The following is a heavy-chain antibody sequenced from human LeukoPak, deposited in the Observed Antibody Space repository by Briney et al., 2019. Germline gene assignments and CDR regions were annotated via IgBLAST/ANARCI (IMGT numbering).Heavy chain of an antibody. Sequence: SETLSLTCAVYGGSFSGYYWSWIRQPPGKGLEWIGEINHSGSTNYNPSLKSRVTISVDTSKNQFSLKLSSVTPADTAVYYCARSDIYCSRGTCPPNTFDAFDIWGQGTMVTVSS. CDR3: ARSDIYCSRGTCPPNTFDAFDI. CDR1: GGSFSGYY. V-gene: IGHV4-34*01. J-gene: IGHJ3*02. CDR2: INHSGST. D-gene: IGHD2-15*01.